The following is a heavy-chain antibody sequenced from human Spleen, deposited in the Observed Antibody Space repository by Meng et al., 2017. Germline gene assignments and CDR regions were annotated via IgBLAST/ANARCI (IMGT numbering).Heavy chain of an antibody. D-gene: IGHD6-13*01. Sequence: ASVKVSCKSSGYTFTSYGISWVRQAPGQGLEWVGWINAGNGNTKYSQKFQGRVTITRDTSASTAYMALSSLRSEDTAVYYCARPPRIAAAGLGYWGQGTLVTVSS. CDR2: INAGNGNT. J-gene: IGHJ4*02. V-gene: IGHV1-3*01. CDR3: ARPPRIAAAGLGY. CDR1: GYTFTSYG.